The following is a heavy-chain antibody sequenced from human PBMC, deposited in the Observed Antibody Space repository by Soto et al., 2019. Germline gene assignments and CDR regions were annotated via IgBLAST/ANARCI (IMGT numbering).Heavy chain of an antibody. D-gene: IGHD6-13*01. CDR2: ISGSGGST. V-gene: IGHV3-23*01. J-gene: IGHJ3*02. Sequence: HPGGSLRLSCAASGFTFSSYAMSWVRQAPGKGLEWVSAISGSGGSTYYADSVKGRFTISRDNSKNTLYLQMNSLRAEDTAVYYCAKGIAAAEDAFDIWGQGTMVTVSS. CDR1: GFTFSSYA. CDR3: AKGIAAAEDAFDI.